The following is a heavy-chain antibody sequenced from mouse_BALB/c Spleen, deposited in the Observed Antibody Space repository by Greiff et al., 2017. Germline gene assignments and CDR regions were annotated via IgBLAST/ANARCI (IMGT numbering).Heavy chain of an antibody. Sequence: DVKLVESGGGLVKPGGSLKLSCAASGFAFSSYDMSWVRQTPEKRLEWVAYISSGGGSNYYPDTVKGRFTISRDNAKNTLYLQMSSLKSEDTAMYYCARRGGKGEYYFDYWGQGTTLTVSS. D-gene: IGHD1-3*01. CDR2: ISSGGGSN. CDR3: ARRGGKGEYYFDY. CDR1: GFAFSSYD. V-gene: IGHV5-12-1*01. J-gene: IGHJ2*01.